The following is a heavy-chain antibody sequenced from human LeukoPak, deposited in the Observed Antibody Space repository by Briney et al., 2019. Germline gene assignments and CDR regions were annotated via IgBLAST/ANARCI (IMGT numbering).Heavy chain of an antibody. CDR1: GFTFSSYS. V-gene: IGHV3-48*01. CDR2: ISSSSSTI. CDR3: ARGSAAAAHFY. Sequence: GGSLRLSCAASGFTFSSYSMNWVRQAPGKGLEWVSYISSSSSTIYYADSVKGRFTISRDNAKNSLYLQMNSLRAEDTAVYYCARGSAAAAHFYWGQGTLVTVSS. J-gene: IGHJ4*02. D-gene: IGHD6-13*01.